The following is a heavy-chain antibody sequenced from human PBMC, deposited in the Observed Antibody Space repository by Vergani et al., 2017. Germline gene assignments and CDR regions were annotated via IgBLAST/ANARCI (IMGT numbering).Heavy chain of an antibody. D-gene: IGHD2-2*01. CDR2: INSDGSST. J-gene: IGHJ3*02. Sequence: EVQLVESGGGLVKPGGSLRLSCAASGFTFSSYSMNWVRQAPGKGLVWVSRINSDGSSTSYADSVKGRFTISRDNAKNTLYLQMNSLRAEDTAVYYCARDIYCSSTSCYGAFDIWGQGTMVTVSS. CDR1: GFTFSSYS. V-gene: IGHV3-74*02. CDR3: ARDIYCSSTSCYGAFDI.